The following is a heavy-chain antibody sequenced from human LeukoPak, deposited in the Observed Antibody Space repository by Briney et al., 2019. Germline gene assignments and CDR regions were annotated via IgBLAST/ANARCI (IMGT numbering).Heavy chain of an antibody. J-gene: IGHJ4*02. V-gene: IGHV3-23*01. CDR1: GFTFSSYA. CDR2: LSGSGGST. D-gene: IGHD3-22*01. Sequence: QPGGSLRLSCAASGFTFSSYAMSWVRQAPGKGLEWFSALSGSGGSTYYADSVKGRFTISRDNSKNTLYLQMNSLRAEDTAVYYCAKGRVVITRYYFDYWGQGTLVTVSS. CDR3: AKGRVVITRYYFDY.